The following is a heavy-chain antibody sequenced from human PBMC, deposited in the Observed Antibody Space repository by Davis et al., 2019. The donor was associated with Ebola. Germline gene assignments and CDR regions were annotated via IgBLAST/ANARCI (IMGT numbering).Heavy chain of an antibody. Sequence: ASVKVSCKVSGYTLTELSMHWVRQAPGKGLEWMGGFDPEDGETIYAQKFQGRVTMTEDTSTDTAYMELSSLRSEDTAVYYCATVLVSAFAFDIWGQGTMVIVSS. CDR1: GYTLTELS. CDR3: ATVLVSAFAFDI. CDR2: FDPEDGET. D-gene: IGHD1-14*01. J-gene: IGHJ3*02. V-gene: IGHV1-24*01.